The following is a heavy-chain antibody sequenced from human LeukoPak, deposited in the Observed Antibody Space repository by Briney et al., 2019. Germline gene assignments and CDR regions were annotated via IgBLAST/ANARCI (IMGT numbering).Heavy chain of an antibody. CDR2: IKKDGSET. J-gene: IGHJ4*02. Sequence: GGSLRLSCAASGFTFSSYSMNWVRQVPGKGLEWVANIKKDGSETYYVDSVKGRFTISRDNAKNSLYLQMNSLRAEDTAMYYCARGRYSGTTYYFDYWGQGTLVTVSS. D-gene: IGHD5-12*01. CDR3: ARGRYSGTTYYFDY. V-gene: IGHV3-7*03. CDR1: GFTFSSYS.